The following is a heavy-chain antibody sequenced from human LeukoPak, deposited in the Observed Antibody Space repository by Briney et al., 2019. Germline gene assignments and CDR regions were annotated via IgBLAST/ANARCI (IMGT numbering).Heavy chain of an antibody. CDR3: ARSPKNVAYNRGLDYFDF. CDR1: GYRFPRYW. J-gene: IGHJ4*02. D-gene: IGHD2-21*01. V-gene: IGHV5-51*01. CDR2: IYPGDSDT. Sequence: GEPMKIPCKGSGYRFPRYWIGWVRQMPGKGLEWMGIIYPGDSDTRYSPSFQGQITFSADKSVSTAYLQLSSLKASDTAMFYCARSPKNVAYNRGLDYFDFWGQGTLVTVSS.